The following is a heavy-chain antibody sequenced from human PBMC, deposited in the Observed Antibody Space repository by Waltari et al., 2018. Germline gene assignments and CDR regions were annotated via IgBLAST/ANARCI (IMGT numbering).Heavy chain of an antibody. CDR1: GYTFTSYD. V-gene: IGHV1-8*02. D-gene: IGHD3-3*01. CDR3: ARGGGFLEWKRFDP. CDR2: MNPNSGKT. Sequence: QVQLVQSGAEVKKPGASVKVSCKASGYTFTSYDITWVRQATGQGLEWMGWMNPNSGKTGYAQKFQGRDTMTRNTSISTAYMELSSLRSEDTAVYYCARGGGFLEWKRFDPWGQGTLVTVSS. J-gene: IGHJ5*02.